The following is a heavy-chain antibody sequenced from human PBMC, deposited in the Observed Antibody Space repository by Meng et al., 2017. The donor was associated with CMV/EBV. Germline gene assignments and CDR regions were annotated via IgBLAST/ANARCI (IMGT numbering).Heavy chain of an antibody. CDR3: AKFDITGTRIFRRGGVNFDY. V-gene: IGHV3-15*01. D-gene: IGHD1-7*01. CDR1: GFTFSNAW. J-gene: IGHJ4*02. Sequence: GESLKISCAASGFTFSNAWMSWVRQAPGKGLEWVGRIKSKTDGGTTDYAAPVKGRFTISRDDSKNTLYLQMNSLRAGDTAVYYCAKFDITGTRIFRRGGVNFDYWGQGTLVTVSS. CDR2: IKSKTDGGTT.